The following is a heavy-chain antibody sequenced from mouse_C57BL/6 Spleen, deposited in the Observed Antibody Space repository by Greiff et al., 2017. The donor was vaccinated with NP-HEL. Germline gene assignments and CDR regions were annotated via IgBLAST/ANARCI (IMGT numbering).Heavy chain of an antibody. J-gene: IGHJ3*01. Sequence: EVKLMESGGGLVQPGGSLKLSCAASGFTFSDYYMYWVRQTPEKRLEWVAYISNGGGSTYYPDTVKGRFTVSRNNAKNTRYLQMSLLRSADTAMYYCAREGGSSYPAWFAYWGQGTLVTVSA. CDR1: GFTFSDYY. V-gene: IGHV5-12*01. CDR3: AREGGSSYPAWFAY. CDR2: ISNGGGST. D-gene: IGHD1-1*01.